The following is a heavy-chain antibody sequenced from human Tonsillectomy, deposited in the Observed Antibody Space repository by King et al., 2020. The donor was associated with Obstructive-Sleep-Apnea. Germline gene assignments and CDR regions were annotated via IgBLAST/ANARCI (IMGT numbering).Heavy chain of an antibody. J-gene: IGHJ3*02. CDR1: GFTFSDYY. CDR3: ASDSLVVGFDI. D-gene: IGHD2-15*01. Sequence: VQLVESGGGLVKPGGSLRLSCAASGFTFSDYYMSWIRQAPGKGLEWVSWNSNSGGTVYYADSVKGRFTISRDNAKNSLYLQMNSLRAEDTALYYCASDSLVVGFDIWGQGTMVTVPS. V-gene: IGHV3-11*01. CDR2: NSNSGGTV.